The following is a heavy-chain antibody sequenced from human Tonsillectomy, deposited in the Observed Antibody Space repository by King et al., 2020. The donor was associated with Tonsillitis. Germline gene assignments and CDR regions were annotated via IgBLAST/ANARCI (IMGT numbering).Heavy chain of an antibody. CDR3: AKEGTGGGSSSSSPYFHWYGMDV. Sequence: VQLVESGGGVVQPGRSLRLSCAASGFTFSNYVMHWVRQAPGKGLEWVAIISYDGNDKYYADSVKGRFTISRDNSKNTLYLQMNSLTSEDTAVYYCAKEGTGGGSSSSSPYFHWYGMDVWGQGTTVTVSS. CDR2: ISYDGNDK. CDR1: GFTFSNYV. V-gene: IGHV3-30*18. J-gene: IGHJ6*02. D-gene: IGHD6-6*01.